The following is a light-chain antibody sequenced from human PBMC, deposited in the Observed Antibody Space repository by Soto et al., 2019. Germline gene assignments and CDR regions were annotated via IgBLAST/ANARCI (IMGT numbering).Light chain of an antibody. Sequence: DIVLTQSPGTLSLSPGKRATLSCWASQSVGNNYLAWYQQKPGQAPRLLIYHASSRATSIPDRFSGSVSGTDFTLTVSRLESDDFGVYYCQQYGWSPPITFGQGTRLE. CDR1: QSVGNNY. CDR2: HAS. V-gene: IGKV3-20*01. J-gene: IGKJ5*01. CDR3: QQYGWSPPIT.